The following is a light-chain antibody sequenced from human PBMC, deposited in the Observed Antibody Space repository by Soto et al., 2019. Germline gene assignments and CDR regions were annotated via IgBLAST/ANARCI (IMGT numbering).Light chain of an antibody. CDR3: QQYNGYSTWP. Sequence: DSPMTESRSTVSASIGDRVTITCRASQSISRWLAWYQQKPGKAPKVLIWDASSLQRGVPSRFSGSGSGTEFTLTISSLQPDDFATYYCQQYNGYSTWPFGQGTKVDIK. V-gene: IGKV1-5*01. CDR1: QSISRW. J-gene: IGKJ1*01. CDR2: DAS.